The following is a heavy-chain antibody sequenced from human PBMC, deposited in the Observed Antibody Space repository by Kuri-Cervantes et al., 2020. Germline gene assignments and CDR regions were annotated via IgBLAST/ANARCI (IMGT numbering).Heavy chain of an antibody. CDR3: AKDPRTSNWFDP. V-gene: IGHV3-23*01. D-gene: IGHD1-14*01. CDR1: GFTFNIFS. CDR2: ITDSGVTT. Sequence: GESLKISCAASGFTFNIFSMAWVRQAPGKGLVWVSSITDSGVTTYYADSVRGRFTVSRDNSKNTLYLEMNSLRAEDTAVYYCAKDPRTSNWFDPWGQGTLVTVSS. J-gene: IGHJ5*02.